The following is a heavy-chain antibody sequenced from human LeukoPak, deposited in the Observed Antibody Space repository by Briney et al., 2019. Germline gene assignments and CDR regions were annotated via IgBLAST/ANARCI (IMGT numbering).Heavy chain of an antibody. CDR2: IYYSGST. V-gene: IGHV4-39*02. CDR1: GFTFRSYA. D-gene: IGHD5-24*01. CDR3: ARDGCNPIDY. J-gene: IGHJ4*02. Sequence: GSLRLSCAASGFTFRSYAVSWVRQAPGKGLEWIGTIYYSGSTYYNSSLKSRATISVDTSKNQFSLKLTSVTAADTAVYYCARDGCNPIDYWGQGTLVSVSS.